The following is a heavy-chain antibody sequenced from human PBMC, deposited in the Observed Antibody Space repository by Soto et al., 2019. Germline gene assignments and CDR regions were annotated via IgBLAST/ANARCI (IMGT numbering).Heavy chain of an antibody. V-gene: IGHV3-7*01. J-gene: IGHJ4*02. CDR1: GFTFSAYW. CDR2: IKQAGSEK. CDR3: AREKRANGYFEY. Sequence: EVQLVESGGGLVQTGGSLRLSCAASGFTFSAYWMSWVRQAPGKGLEWVANIKQAGSEKYYVDSVKGRFIISRDDAKNSLFLQVNSLRVEDTAVYYCAREKRANGYFEYWGQGTLVTVSS.